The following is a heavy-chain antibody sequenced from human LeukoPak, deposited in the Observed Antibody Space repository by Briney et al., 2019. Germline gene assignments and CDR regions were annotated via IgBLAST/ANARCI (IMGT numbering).Heavy chain of an antibody. D-gene: IGHD4-23*01. Sequence: GGSLRLSCAASGFPFSNYWMSWVRQAPGKGLEWVANMKEDGGEINYVDSVKGRFTISRDNAKNSLYLYMNSLRVEDTAVYYCARDRGYSTFDNWGQGTLVTVSS. CDR2: MKEDGGEI. V-gene: IGHV3-7*01. J-gene: IGHJ5*02. CDR3: ARDRGYSTFDN. CDR1: GFPFSNYW.